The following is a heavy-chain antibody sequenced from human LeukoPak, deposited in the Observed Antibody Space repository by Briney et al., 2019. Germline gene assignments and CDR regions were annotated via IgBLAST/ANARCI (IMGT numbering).Heavy chain of an antibody. CDR1: GYTFTSYA. V-gene: IGHV1-3*03. CDR2: INAGNGNT. D-gene: IGHD2-15*01. J-gene: IGHJ3*02. Sequence: ASVKVSCKASGYTFTSYAMHWVRQAPGQRLEWMGWINAGNGNTKYSQEFQGRVTITRDTSASTAYMELSSLRSEDMAVYYCARDRRYCSGGSCYSLGAFDIWGQGTTVTISS. CDR3: ARDRRYCSGGSCYSLGAFDI.